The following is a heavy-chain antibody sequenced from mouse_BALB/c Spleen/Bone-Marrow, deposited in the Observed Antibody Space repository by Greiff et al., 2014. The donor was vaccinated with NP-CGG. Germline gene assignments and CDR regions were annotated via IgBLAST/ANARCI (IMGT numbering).Heavy chain of an antibody. CDR1: GFNIKDYY. J-gene: IGHJ1*01. CDR2: IDPENGDT. D-gene: IGHD2-14*01. CDR3: SRYDWYFDV. Sequence: VQLKQSGAELVRSGASVKLSCTASGFNIKDYYMHWVKQRPEQGLEWIGWIDPENGDTEYAPKFQGKATMTADTSSNTAYLQLSSLTSEDTAVYYCSRYDWYFDVWGAGTTVTVSS. V-gene: IGHV14-4*02.